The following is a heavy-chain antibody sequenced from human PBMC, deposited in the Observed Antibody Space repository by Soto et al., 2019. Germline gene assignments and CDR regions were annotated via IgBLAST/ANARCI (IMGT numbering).Heavy chain of an antibody. J-gene: IGHJ4*02. Sequence: QVQLQQWGAGLLKPSETLSLTCAVYGGSFSGYYWSWIRQPPGKGLAWIGEINHTGSTNYNPSLKSRVTISVDTSKNQFSLKLSSVTAADTAVYYCARVKDCSGGSCYSGMYFDYWGQGTLVTVSS. CDR2: INHTGST. CDR1: GGSFSGYY. CDR3: ARVKDCSGGSCYSGMYFDY. D-gene: IGHD2-15*01. V-gene: IGHV4-34*01.